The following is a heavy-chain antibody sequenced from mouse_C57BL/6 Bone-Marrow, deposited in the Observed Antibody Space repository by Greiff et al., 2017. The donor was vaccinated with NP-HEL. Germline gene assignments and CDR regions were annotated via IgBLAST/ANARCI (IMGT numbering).Heavy chain of an antibody. D-gene: IGHD1-1*01. Sequence: VQLQQSGPVLVKPGASVKMSCKASGYTFTDYYMNWVKQSHGKSLEWIGVINPYNGGTSYNQKFKGKATLTVDKSSSTAYMELNSLTSEDSAVYYCARRRPYGSSMDYWGQGTSVTVSS. CDR1: GYTFTDYY. CDR3: ARRRPYGSSMDY. J-gene: IGHJ4*01. CDR2: INPYNGGT. V-gene: IGHV1-19*01.